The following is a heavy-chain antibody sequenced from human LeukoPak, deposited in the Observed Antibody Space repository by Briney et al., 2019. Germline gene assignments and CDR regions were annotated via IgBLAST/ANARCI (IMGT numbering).Heavy chain of an antibody. CDR2: IYTSGST. D-gene: IGHD3-10*01. CDR1: GGSISSYY. CDR3: ARLTMVRGVIIFDY. Sequence: SETLSLTCTVSGGSISSYYWSWIRQPAGKGLEWIGRIYTSGSTNYNPSLKSRVTMSVDTSKNQFSLKLSSVTAADTAVYYCARLTMVRGVIIFDYWGQGTLVIVSS. J-gene: IGHJ4*02. V-gene: IGHV4-4*07.